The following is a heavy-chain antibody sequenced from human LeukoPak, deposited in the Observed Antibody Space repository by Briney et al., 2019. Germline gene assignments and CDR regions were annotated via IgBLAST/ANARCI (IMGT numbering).Heavy chain of an antibody. Sequence: ASVKVSCKASGYTFNGYYKHWVRQAPGQGLEWMGWINPNTGNPTYAQGFTGRFVFSLDTSVSTAYLQISSLKAEDTAVYYCARAYQPSGELSLPDYWGQGTLVTVSS. CDR1: GYTFNGYY. J-gene: IGHJ4*02. CDR2: INPNTGNP. D-gene: IGHD3-16*02. V-gene: IGHV7-4-1*02. CDR3: ARAYQPSGELSLPDY.